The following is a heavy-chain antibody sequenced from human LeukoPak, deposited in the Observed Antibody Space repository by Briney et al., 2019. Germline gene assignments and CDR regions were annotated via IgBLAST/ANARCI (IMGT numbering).Heavy chain of an antibody. CDR3: RGDSSGYDY. D-gene: IGHD3-22*01. Sequence: GGSLRLSCAASGLTFSSYEMNWVRQAPGKGLEWVSYIGSSGTTYYADSVKGRFTISRDNAKNALYLQMNSLRVEDTAVYYCRGDSSGYDYWGQGTLVTVSS. CDR1: GLTFSSYE. CDR2: IGSSGTT. V-gene: IGHV3-48*03. J-gene: IGHJ4*02.